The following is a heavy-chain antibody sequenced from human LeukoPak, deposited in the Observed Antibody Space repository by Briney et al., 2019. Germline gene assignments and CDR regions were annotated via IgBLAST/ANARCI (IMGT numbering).Heavy chain of an antibody. CDR2: ISSSGSTI. CDR1: GFTFSSYE. Sequence: GGSLRLSCAASGFTFSSYEMNWVRQAPGKGLEWVSYISSSGSTIYYADSVKGRFTISRDNAKNTLYLQMNSLRAEDTAVYYCARGGYSSSSPDGYWGQGTLVTVSS. CDR3: ARGGYSSSSPDGY. D-gene: IGHD6-6*01. J-gene: IGHJ4*02. V-gene: IGHV3-48*03.